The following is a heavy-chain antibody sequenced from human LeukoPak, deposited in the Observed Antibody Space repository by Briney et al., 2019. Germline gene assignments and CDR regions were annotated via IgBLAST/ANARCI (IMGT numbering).Heavy chain of an antibody. CDR3: ARAPSGSPAHFDY. CDR2: IYYSGST. D-gene: IGHD1-26*01. Sequence: SETLSLTCTVSGGSISSGGYYWSWILQHPGKGLEWIGYIYYSGSTYYNPSLKSRVTISVDTSKNQFSLKLSSVTATDTAVYYCARAPSGSPAHFDYWGQGTLVTVSS. V-gene: IGHV4-31*03. CDR1: GGSISSGGYY. J-gene: IGHJ4*02.